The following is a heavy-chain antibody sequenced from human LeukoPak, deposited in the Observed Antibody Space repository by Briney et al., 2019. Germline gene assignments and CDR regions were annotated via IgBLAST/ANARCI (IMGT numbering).Heavy chain of an antibody. V-gene: IGHV4-34*01. D-gene: IGHD6-13*01. Sequence: SETLSLTCAVYGGSFSGYYWSWIRQPPGKGLEWIGEINHSGSTNYNPSLKSRVTISVDTSKNQFSLKLSSVTAADTAVYYWARAEYSSSWIDYWGQGTLVTVSS. CDR2: INHSGST. J-gene: IGHJ4*02. CDR3: ARAEYSSSWIDY. CDR1: GGSFSGYY.